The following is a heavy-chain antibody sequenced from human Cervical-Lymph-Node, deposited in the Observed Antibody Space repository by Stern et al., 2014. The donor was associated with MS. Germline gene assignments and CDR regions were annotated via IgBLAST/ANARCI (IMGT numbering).Heavy chain of an antibody. V-gene: IGHV3-11*01. Sequence: VQLVESGGALVKPRGSLRLSCAASGFTFSDYYMRWIRQTPGKGLEWLSYISSSGSAMSYADSVKGRFTIYRDNPKRSLYLQMVSLRAEDTAVYYCASSAQYSNSWPAYWGQGTLVTVSS. J-gene: IGHJ4*02. CDR2: ISSSGSAM. CDR3: ASSAQYSNSWPAY. D-gene: IGHD2/OR15-2a*01. CDR1: GFTFSDYY.